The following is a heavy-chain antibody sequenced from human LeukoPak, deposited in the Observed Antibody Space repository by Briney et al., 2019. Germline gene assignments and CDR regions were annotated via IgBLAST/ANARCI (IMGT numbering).Heavy chain of an antibody. Sequence: ASVKVSCKASGYTFTNYGINLVRQAPGQGLEWMGWISAYNDNTNYAQNLQGRVTMTTDTSTSTAYMELRSLRSDDTAVYYCARDRVMVDLGYCSGTSCPPPDWFDPCGQGTLVTVSS. J-gene: IGHJ5*02. CDR1: GYTFTNYG. D-gene: IGHD2-2*01. V-gene: IGHV1-18*01. CDR3: ARDRVMVDLGYCSGTSCPPPDWFDP. CDR2: ISAYNDNT.